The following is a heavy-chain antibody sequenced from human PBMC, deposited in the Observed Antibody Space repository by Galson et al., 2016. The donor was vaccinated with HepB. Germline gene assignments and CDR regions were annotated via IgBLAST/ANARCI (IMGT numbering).Heavy chain of an antibody. CDR1: GFPLSSYT. Sequence: SLRLSCAASGFPLSSYTMNWVRRAPGKGLEWVSSINYIYYADSVKGRFTISRDNAKNSLYLQMNSLRVEDTAVYYCARSYTSGWDYYFDYWGQGTLVTVSS. CDR3: ARSYTSGWDYYFDY. J-gene: IGHJ4*02. CDR2: INYI. V-gene: IGHV3-21*04. D-gene: IGHD6-19*01.